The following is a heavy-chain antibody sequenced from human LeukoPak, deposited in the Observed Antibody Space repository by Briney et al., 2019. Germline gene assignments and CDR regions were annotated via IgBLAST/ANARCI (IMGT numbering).Heavy chain of an antibody. V-gene: IGHV1-2*06. CDR3: ARDFERPDF. J-gene: IGHJ4*02. CDR2: INPNSGGT. CDR1: GYTFTDYY. Sequence: GASVKVSCKASGYTFTDYYIHWVRQAPGQGLEWMGRINPNSGGTNFAQKFQGRVTMTRDTSVSTAYMELTRLRPDDTAVYYCARDFERPDFWGQGTLVTVSS.